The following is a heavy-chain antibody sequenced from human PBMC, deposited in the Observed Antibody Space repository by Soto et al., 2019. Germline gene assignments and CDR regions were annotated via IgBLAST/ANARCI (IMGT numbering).Heavy chain of an antibody. CDR1: GLSLCSYS. V-gene: IGHV3-21*01. J-gene: IGHJ4*02. CDR3: ARDVGRYFDWLVDY. Sequence: RLAGAACGLSLCSYSMNWVRQAPGKGLEWVSSISSSSSCIYYADSVKGRFTISRDNAKNSLYLQMNSLRAEDTAVYYCARDVGRYFDWLVDYWGQGPLVTVSS. D-gene: IGHD3-9*01. CDR2: ISSSSSCI.